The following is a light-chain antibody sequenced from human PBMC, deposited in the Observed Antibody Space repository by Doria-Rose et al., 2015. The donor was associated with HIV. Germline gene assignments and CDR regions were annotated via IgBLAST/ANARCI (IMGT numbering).Light chain of an antibody. CDR1: QSVSTY. J-gene: IGKJ2*01. CDR2: AAS. Sequence: DIRLTQSPSSLSASVGDRVTITCRASQSVSTYLNWYQQKPGKPPKLLIYAASGLQSGVPSRFSGGESGTHFTLTISSLKPEDFATDDCQQSYSSPRTFGQGTRLEIK. CDR3: QQSYSSPRT. V-gene: IGKV1-39*01.